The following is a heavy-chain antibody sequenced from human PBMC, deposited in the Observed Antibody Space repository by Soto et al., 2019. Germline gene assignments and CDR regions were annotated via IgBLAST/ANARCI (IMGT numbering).Heavy chain of an antibody. Sequence: VQLVESGGGLVQPGGSLRLSCAASGFIFSDHYMDWVRQAPGKGLEWVGRIKNKANSYTTEYAASVKGRFTISRDDSKNSLYLQMNSLKTEDTAVYYCTRISLVGATGGRYFDYWAREPCSPSPQ. V-gene: IGHV3-72*01. J-gene: IGHJ4*02. CDR3: TRISLVGATGGRYFDY. CDR1: GFIFSDHY. D-gene: IGHD1-26*01. CDR2: IKNKANSYTT.